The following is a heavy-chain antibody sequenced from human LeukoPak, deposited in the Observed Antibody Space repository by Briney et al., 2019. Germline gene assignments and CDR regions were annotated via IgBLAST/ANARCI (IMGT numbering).Heavy chain of an antibody. CDR1: GFTFSSYA. CDR2: IYSGGTT. V-gene: IGHV3-66*01. J-gene: IGHJ4*02. Sequence: GGSLRLSCAASGFTFSSYAMSWVRQAPGKGLEWVSVIYSGGTTYYADSVKGRFTISRDNSKNTLYLQMNSLRVGDTAVYYCARRSDSSGWYDYWGQGTLVTVSS. D-gene: IGHD6-19*01. CDR3: ARRSDSSGWYDY.